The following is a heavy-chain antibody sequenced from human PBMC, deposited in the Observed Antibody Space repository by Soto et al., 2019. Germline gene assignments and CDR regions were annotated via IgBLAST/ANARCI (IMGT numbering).Heavy chain of an antibody. CDR2: TYYRSRWYN. CDR1: GDSVSGNSAA. CDR3: AGTTALPSYYMDV. V-gene: IGHV6-1*01. D-gene: IGHD1-7*01. Sequence: PSQTLSLTCAISGDSVSGNSAALNWIRQSPSRGLEWLGRTYYRSRWYNDYAVSVKSRITVNPDTSKNQFSLHLNSVTPEDTAVYYCAGTTALPSYYMDVWAKGTTLTISS. J-gene: IGHJ6*03.